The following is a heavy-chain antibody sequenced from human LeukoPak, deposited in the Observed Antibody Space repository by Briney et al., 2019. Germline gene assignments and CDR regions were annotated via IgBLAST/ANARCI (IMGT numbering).Heavy chain of an antibody. CDR2: INPNSGGT. V-gene: IGHV1-2*02. J-gene: IGHJ4*02. CDR3: ARGGFIGITGTTCRY. D-gene: IGHD1-7*01. CDR1: GYTFTGHY. Sequence: ASVKVSCKASGYTFTGHYIHWVRQAPGQGLEWMGWINPNSGGTNYAQKFQGRVTMTRDTSISTAYMELSRLRSDDTAVYYCARGGFIGITGTTCRYWGQGTLVTVSS.